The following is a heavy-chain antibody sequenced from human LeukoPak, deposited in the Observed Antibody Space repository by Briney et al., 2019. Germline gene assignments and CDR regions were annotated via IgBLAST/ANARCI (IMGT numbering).Heavy chain of an antibody. CDR3: ARAPEYDSSGYHFDY. Sequence: SETLSLTCSVSGGSISSDSFYWGWIRQPPGKGLEWIGSMYYSGSTYYNPSLKSRVTISVDTSKNQFSLKLSSVTAADTAVYYCARAPEYDSSGYHFDYWGQGTLVTVSS. CDR1: GGSISSDSFY. J-gene: IGHJ4*02. CDR2: MYYSGST. V-gene: IGHV4-39*01. D-gene: IGHD3-22*01.